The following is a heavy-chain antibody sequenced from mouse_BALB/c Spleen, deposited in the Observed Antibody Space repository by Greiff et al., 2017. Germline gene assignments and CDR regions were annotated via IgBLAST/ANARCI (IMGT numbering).Heavy chain of an antibody. CDR1: GYTFTSYW. CDR2: IDPANGNT. CDR3: ARGDYYAMDY. J-gene: IGHJ4*01. Sequence: VQLQQSGAELAKPGASVKMSCKASGYTFTSYWMHWVKQRPEQGLEWIGRIDPANGNTKYDPKFQGKATITADTSSNTAYLQLSSLTSEDTAVYYCARGDYYAMDYWGQGTSVTVSS. V-gene: IGHV14-3*02.